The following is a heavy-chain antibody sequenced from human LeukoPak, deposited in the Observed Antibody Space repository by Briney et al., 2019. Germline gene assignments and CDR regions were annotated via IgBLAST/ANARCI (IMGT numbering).Heavy chain of an antibody. V-gene: IGHV3-23*01. J-gene: IGHJ4*02. D-gene: IGHD2-2*01. CDR2: ISGSGGST. Sequence: GGSLRLSCTASGFTFGDYAMSWVRQAPGKGLEWVSAISGSGGSTYYADSVKGRFTISRDNSKNTLYLQMNSLRAEDTAVYYCAKVPDIVVVPAAEDYWGQGTLVTVSS. CDR1: GFTFGDYA. CDR3: AKVPDIVVVPAAEDY.